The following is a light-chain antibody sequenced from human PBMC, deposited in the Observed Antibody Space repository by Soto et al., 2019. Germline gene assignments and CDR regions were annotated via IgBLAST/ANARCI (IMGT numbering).Light chain of an antibody. Sequence: DIVLTQTPLSSPVTLGQPASISCRSSQSLVHSDENTYLNWLQQRPGQPPRLLIYEVSNRFSGVPDRFSGSGAGTDFTLEISRVEAEDVGVYYCMQTTQFPLTFGGGTKVEIK. J-gene: IGKJ4*01. CDR2: EVS. CDR1: QSLVHSDENTY. CDR3: MQTTQFPLT. V-gene: IGKV2-24*01.